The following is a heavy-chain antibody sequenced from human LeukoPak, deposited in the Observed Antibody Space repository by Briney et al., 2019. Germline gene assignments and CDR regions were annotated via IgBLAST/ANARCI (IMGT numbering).Heavy chain of an antibody. CDR2: IRYDGSNK. Sequence: GGSLRLSCAASGFTFSNYGMHWVRQAPGKGLERVAFIRYDGSNKYYADSVKGRFTISRDNSKNTLYLQMNSLRAEDTAVYYCAKDSADMVRGVTSFDYWGQGTLVTVSS. CDR3: AKDSADMVRGVTSFDY. D-gene: IGHD3-10*01. J-gene: IGHJ4*02. CDR1: GFTFSNYG. V-gene: IGHV3-30*02.